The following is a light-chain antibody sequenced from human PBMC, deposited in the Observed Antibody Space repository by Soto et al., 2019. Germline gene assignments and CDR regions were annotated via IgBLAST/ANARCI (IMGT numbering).Light chain of an antibody. J-gene: IGKJ1*01. V-gene: IGKV3-20*01. CDR3: EQYGNSRWT. CDR1: QSVSSRY. Sequence: EIVLTQSPGTLSLFQGERPTLSCRPSQSVSSRYLAWHQQKPGQAPRLFIACASARATGMPDRFSGSGSGTDFTLTISRLEPEDFAVYYCEQYGNSRWTFGQGTQVHIK. CDR2: CAS.